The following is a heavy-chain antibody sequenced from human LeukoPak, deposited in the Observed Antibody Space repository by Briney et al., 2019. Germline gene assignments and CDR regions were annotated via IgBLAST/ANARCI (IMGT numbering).Heavy chain of an antibody. J-gene: IGHJ4*02. CDR2: IKQDGSEK. CDR1: GFTFSSYW. V-gene: IGHV3-7*03. D-gene: IGHD6-13*01. Sequence: GGSLRLSCAASGFTFSSYWMSWVRQAPGKGLEWVANIKQDGSEKYYVDSVKGRFTISRDNAKNSLYLQMNSLRAEDTAVYYCARRGYSSSWSHFDYWGQGTLVTVSS. CDR3: ARRGYSSSWSHFDY.